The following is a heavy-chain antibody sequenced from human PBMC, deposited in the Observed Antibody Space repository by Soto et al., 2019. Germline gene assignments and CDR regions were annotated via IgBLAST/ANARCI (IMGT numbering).Heavy chain of an antibody. CDR1: GFTFSDYF. J-gene: IGHJ4*02. CDR2: VTTDTI. Sequence: QVQLVESGGGLVKAGESLTLSCAASGFTFSDYFMTWIRQAPGKGLEWVSYVTTDTIHYADAVKGRFTLSRDSAKNSLYLQMINLRAEDMGVYYCARDRMVFNYWGQGALVTVSS. CDR3: ARDRMVFNY. V-gene: IGHV3-11*01. D-gene: IGHD2-8*01.